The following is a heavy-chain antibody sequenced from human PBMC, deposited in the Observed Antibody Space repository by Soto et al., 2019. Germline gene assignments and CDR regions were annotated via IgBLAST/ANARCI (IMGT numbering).Heavy chain of an antibody. CDR3: AREVVVAATSDY. CDR1: GFTFSSYS. V-gene: IGHV3-21*04. CDR2: ISSSSSYI. Sequence: TGGSLRLSCAASGFTFSSYSMNWVRQAPGKGLEWVSSISSSSSYIYYADSVKGRFTISRDNSKNTLYLQMNSLRAEDTAVYYCAREVVVAATSDYWGQGTLVTVSS. J-gene: IGHJ4*02. D-gene: IGHD2-15*01.